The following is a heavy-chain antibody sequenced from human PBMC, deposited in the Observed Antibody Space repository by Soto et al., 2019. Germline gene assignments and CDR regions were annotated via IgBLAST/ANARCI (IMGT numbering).Heavy chain of an antibody. CDR1: GYSFTSYW. CDR2: IYPGDSDT. D-gene: IGHD6-6*01. CDR3: ARLIYARPDPRYSGMDV. J-gene: IGHJ6*02. Sequence: GESLKISCKGSGYSFTSYWIGWVRQMPGKGLEWMGIIYPGDSDTRYSPSFQGQVTISADKSISTAYLQWSSLKASDTAMYYCARLIYARPDPRYSGMDVWGQGTTVTVSS. V-gene: IGHV5-51*01.